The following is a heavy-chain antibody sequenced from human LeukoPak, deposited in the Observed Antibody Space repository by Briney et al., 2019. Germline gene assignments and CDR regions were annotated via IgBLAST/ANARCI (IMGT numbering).Heavy chain of an antibody. CDR1: GFTFDDYA. J-gene: IGHJ3*02. CDR2: ISWNSGSI. V-gene: IGHV3-9*03. Sequence: GSSLRLSCAASGFTFDDYAMHWVRQAPGKGLEWVSGISWNSGSIGYADSVKGRFTISRDNAKDSLYLQMNSLRAEDMALYYCAKSGPDAFDIWGQGTMVTVSS. CDR3: AKSGPDAFDI. D-gene: IGHD3-10*01.